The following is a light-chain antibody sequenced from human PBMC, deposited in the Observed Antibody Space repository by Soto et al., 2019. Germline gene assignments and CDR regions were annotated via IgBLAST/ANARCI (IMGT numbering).Light chain of an antibody. CDR2: EVS. CDR3: SSYAGSHSPLV. CDR1: SGDVGGYNY. V-gene: IGLV2-8*01. J-gene: IGLJ1*01. Sequence: QSVLTQPPSASGSPGQSVTISCTGTSGDVGGYNYVSWYQQHPGKAPKLMIYEVSKRPSGVPDRFSGSKSGDTASLTVSGLQAEDEADYYCSSYAGSHSPLVFGTGTKLTVL.